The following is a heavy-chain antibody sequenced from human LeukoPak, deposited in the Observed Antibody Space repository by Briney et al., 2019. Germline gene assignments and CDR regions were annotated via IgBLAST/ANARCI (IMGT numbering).Heavy chain of an antibody. Sequence: PSETLSLTCAVYGGSFSGYYWSWIRQPAGKGLEWIGRIYTSGSTNYNPSLKSRVTMSVDTSKNQFSLKLSSVTAADTAVYYCARTRWNYYGSGTSFLDVWGQGTTVTVSS. CDR3: ARTRWNYYGSGTSFLDV. CDR2: IYTSGST. CDR1: GGSFSGYY. V-gene: IGHV4-59*10. D-gene: IGHD3-10*01. J-gene: IGHJ6*02.